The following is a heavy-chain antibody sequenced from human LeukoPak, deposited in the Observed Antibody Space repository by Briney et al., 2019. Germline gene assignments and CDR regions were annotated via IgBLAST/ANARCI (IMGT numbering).Heavy chain of an antibody. CDR2: ISYDGSNK. V-gene: IGHV3-30-3*01. J-gene: IGHJ4*02. CDR3: AREAIVVVTAIDY. D-gene: IGHD2-21*02. Sequence: GGSLRLSCAASGFTFSSYAMHWVRQAPGKGLEWVAVISYDGSNKYYADSVKGRFTISRGNSKNTLYLQMNSLRAEDTAVYYCAREAIVVVTAIDYWGQGTLVTVSS. CDR1: GFTFSSYA.